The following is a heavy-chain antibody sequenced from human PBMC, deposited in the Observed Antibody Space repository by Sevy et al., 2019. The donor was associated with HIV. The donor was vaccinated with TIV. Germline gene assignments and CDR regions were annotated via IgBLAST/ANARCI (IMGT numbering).Heavy chain of an antibody. CDR1: GGTFSSYS. V-gene: IGHV1-69*13. Sequence: ASVKVSCKASGGTFSSYSISWVRQAPGQGLEWMGGITRIFGTSNYAQKFQGRVTITAAESTSTAYMELSSLRSEDTAVYYCAFGGGYQLLANYYLAMDFWGQGTTVTVSS. CDR2: ITRIFGTS. CDR3: AFGGGYQLLANYYLAMDF. D-gene: IGHD2-2*01. J-gene: IGHJ6*01.